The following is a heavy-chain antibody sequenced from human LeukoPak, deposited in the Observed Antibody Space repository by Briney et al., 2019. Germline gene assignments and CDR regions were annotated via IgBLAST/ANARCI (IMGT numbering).Heavy chain of an antibody. V-gene: IGHV3-30*02. CDR2: IRYDGSNK. CDR1: GFTFSSYG. Sequence: GGSLRLSXAASGFTFSSYGMHWVRQAPGKGLEWVAFIRYDGSNKYYADSVKGRFTISRDNSKNTLYLQMNSLRAEDTAVYYCAKAKGTIFGVVIDYMDVWGKWTTVTVSS. D-gene: IGHD3-3*01. CDR3: AKAKGTIFGVVIDYMDV. J-gene: IGHJ6*03.